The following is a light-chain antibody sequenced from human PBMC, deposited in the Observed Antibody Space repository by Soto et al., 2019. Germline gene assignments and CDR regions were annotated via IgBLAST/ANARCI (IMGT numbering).Light chain of an antibody. CDR1: QSVSSS. J-gene: IGKJ1*01. CDR2: GAS. Sequence: EIVMTQSPATLSVSPGERATLSWRASQSVSSSLAWYQKKPGQAPRLLIYGASIRATGIPASFSGSGSGTECTLTIGSLKSADFAVYYWEQYSNWWTFGQGTRVEIK. CDR3: EQYSNWWT. V-gene: IGKV3-15*01.